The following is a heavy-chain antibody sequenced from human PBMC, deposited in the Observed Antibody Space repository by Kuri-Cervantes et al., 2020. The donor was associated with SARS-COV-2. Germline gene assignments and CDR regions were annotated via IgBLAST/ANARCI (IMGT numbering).Heavy chain of an antibody. CDR3: ARGAIRIRIQLWDGFDY. CDR1: GGSFSGYY. J-gene: IGHJ4*02. V-gene: IGHV4-34*01. D-gene: IGHD5-18*01. Sequence: GSLRLSCAVYGGSFSGYYWSWIRQPPGKGLEWIGEINHSGSTNYNPSLKSRVTISVDTSKNQFSLKLSSVTAADTAVYYCARGAIRIRIQLWDGFDYWGQGTLVTVSS. CDR2: INHSGST.